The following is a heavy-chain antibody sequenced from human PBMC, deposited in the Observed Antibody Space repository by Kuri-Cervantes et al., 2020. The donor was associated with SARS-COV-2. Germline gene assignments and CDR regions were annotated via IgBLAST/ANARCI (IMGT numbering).Heavy chain of an antibody. CDR2: ISWDGGST. J-gene: IGHJ4*02. Sequence: GGSLRLSCAASGFTSDDYAMHWVRQAPGKGLEWVSLISWDGGSTYYADSVKGRFTISRDNSKNSLYLQMNSLRAEDTALYYCAKDIGGGDCSGGSCYSGGPFDYWGQGTLVTVSS. CDR1: GFTSDDYA. V-gene: IGHV3-43D*03. D-gene: IGHD2-15*01. CDR3: AKDIGGGDCSGGSCYSGGPFDY.